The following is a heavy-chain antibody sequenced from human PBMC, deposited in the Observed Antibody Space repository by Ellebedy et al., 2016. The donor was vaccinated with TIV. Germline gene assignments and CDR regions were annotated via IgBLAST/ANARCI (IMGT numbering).Heavy chain of an antibody. CDR1: GFTFDDYA. CDR2: ISWNSGSI. V-gene: IGHV3-9*01. Sequence: SLKISCADSGFTFDDYAMHWVRQAPGKGLEWVSGISWNSGSIGYADSVKGRFTISRDNAKNSLYLQMSSLRVEDTALYYCAKAGVRYYYDRSGYENWGQGTLVTVSS. CDR3: AKAGVRYYYDRSGYEN. D-gene: IGHD3-22*01. J-gene: IGHJ1*01.